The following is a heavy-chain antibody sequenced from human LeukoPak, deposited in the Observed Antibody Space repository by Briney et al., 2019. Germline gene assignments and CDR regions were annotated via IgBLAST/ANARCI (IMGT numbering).Heavy chain of an antibody. CDR1: GFTFSDCY. CDR2: ISSSGSTI. V-gene: IGHV3-11*01. D-gene: IGHD3-10*01. Sequence: GGSLGLSCAASGFTFSDCYMSWIRQAPGKGLEWVSYISSSGSTIYYADSVKGRFTISRDNAKNSLYLQMNSLRAEDTAVYYCARAGIRGFYGGRDYGMDVWGQGTTVTVSS. J-gene: IGHJ6*02. CDR3: ARAGIRGFYGGRDYGMDV.